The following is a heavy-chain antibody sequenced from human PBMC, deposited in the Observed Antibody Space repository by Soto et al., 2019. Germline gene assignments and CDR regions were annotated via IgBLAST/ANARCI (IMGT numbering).Heavy chain of an antibody. CDR1: GFTFSSYG. CDR2: ISYDGSNK. J-gene: IGHJ3*02. V-gene: IGHV3-30*18. CDR3: AKPMATLDAFDI. Sequence: GGSLRLSCAASGFTFSSYGMHWVRQAPGKGLEWVAVISYDGSNKYYADSVKGRFTISRDNSKNTLYLQMNSLRAEDTAVYYCAKPMATLDAFDIWGQGIMVTVSS. D-gene: IGHD5-12*01.